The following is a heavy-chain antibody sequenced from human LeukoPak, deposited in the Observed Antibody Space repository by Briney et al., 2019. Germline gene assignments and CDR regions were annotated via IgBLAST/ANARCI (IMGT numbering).Heavy chain of an antibody. D-gene: IGHD6-13*01. CDR1: GFTFSNYA. V-gene: IGHV3-23*01. CDR2: VFGSGDGT. Sequence: GSLRLSCAASGFTFSNYAMTWVRQGPGKGLGWVSTVFGSGDGTFCADSVKGRFTMSRDNSKNTLYLQMTSLRAEDTAVYYCARGKAAGQVDLFDPWGQGTLVTVSS. J-gene: IGHJ5*02. CDR3: ARGKAAGQVDLFDP.